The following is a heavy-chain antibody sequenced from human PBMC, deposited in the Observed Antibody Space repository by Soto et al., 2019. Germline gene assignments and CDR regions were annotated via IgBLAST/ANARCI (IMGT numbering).Heavy chain of an antibody. V-gene: IGHV1-3*01. J-gene: IGHJ6*02. Sequence: GASVKVSCKASGYTFTSYAMHWVRQAPGQRLEWMGWINAGNGNTKYSQKFQGRVTITRDTSASTAYMELSSLRSEDTAVYYCARDGHCSSTSCYFYYGMDVWGQGTTVTV. D-gene: IGHD2-2*03. CDR3: ARDGHCSSTSCYFYYGMDV. CDR1: GYTFTSYA. CDR2: INAGNGNT.